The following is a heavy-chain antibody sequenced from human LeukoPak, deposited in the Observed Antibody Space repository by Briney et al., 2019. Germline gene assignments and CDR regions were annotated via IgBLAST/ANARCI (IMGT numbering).Heavy chain of an antibody. J-gene: IGHJ3*02. CDR2: ISYDGSNK. CDR3: ARDRWYYYDSSDYI. CDR1: GFTFSSYA. D-gene: IGHD3-22*01. V-gene: IGHV3-30*04. Sequence: GGSLRLSCAASGFTFSSYAMHWVRQAPGKGLEWVAVISYDGSNKYYADSVKGRFTISRDNSKNTLYLQMNSLRPEDTAVYYCARDRWYYYDSSDYIWGQGTMVTVSS.